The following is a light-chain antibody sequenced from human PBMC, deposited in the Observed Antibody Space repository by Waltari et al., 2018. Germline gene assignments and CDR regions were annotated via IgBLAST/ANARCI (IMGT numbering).Light chain of an antibody. CDR1: QYISTY. V-gene: IGKV1-39*01. CDR3: QQSYATPRT. J-gene: IGKJ1*01. CDR2: AES. Sequence: DFQMTQSPSSLSASVGDRVTITCRASQYISTYLNWYQQKPGKGPKLLIYAESTLQSGVTSRFSVCGSGTDFTFTISSLQLEDFATYYCQQSYATPRTFGQGTKVEVK.